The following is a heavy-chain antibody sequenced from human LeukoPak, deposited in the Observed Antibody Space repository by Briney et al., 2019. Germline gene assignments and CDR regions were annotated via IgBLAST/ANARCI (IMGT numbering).Heavy chain of an antibody. CDR3: ARDGVLDYYYYYMDV. V-gene: IGHV4-61*02. CDR2: IYTSRST. CDR1: GGSISSGSYY. Sequence: SETLSLTCTVSGGSISSGSYYWSWVRQPGGKGLEWIRRIYTSRSTNYNPYLKSRVTIPVDTSKNQFSLKLSAVTAADTAVYYCARDGVLDYYYYYMDVWGKGTTVTVSS. J-gene: IGHJ6*03. D-gene: IGHD3-16*01.